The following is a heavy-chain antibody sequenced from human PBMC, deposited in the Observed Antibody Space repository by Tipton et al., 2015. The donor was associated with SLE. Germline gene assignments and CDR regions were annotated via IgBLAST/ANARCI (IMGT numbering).Heavy chain of an antibody. CDR2: INSDGSST. Sequence: GSLRLSCAASGFTFSSYWMHWVRQAPGKGLVWVSRINSDGSSTSYADSVKGRFTISRDNAKNTLYLQMNSLRAEDTAVYYCARSVKIAARPREDHGMDVWGQGTTVTVSS. CDR3: ARSVKIAARPREDHGMDV. CDR1: GFTFSSYW. D-gene: IGHD6-6*01. V-gene: IGHV3-74*01. J-gene: IGHJ6*02.